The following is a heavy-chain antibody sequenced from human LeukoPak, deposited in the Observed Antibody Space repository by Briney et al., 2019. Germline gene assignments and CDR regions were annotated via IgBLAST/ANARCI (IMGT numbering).Heavy chain of an antibody. CDR2: IYYSGST. V-gene: IGHV4-59*01. J-gene: IGHJ5*02. CDR1: GGSISSYY. D-gene: IGHD1-1*01. Sequence: PSETLSLTCTVSGGSISSYYWSWIRQPPGKGLEWIGYIYYSGSTNYNPSLKSRVTISVDTSKNQFSLKLSSVTAADTAVYYCAMYNWNENWFDPWGQGTLVTVSS. CDR3: AMYNWNENWFDP.